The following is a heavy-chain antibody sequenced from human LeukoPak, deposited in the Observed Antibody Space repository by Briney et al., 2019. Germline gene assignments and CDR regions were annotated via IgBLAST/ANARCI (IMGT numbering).Heavy chain of an antibody. V-gene: IGHV3-74*01. CDR3: ARDGIAVAGDYYYYIDV. CDR2: INSDGSST. D-gene: IGHD6-19*01. Sequence: GGSLRLSCAASGFTFSSYWMHWVRQAPGKGLVWVSRINSDGSSTSYADSVKGRFTISRDNAKNTLYLQMNSLRAEDTAVYYCARDGIAVAGDYYYYIDVWGKGTTVTVSS. CDR1: GFTFSSYW. J-gene: IGHJ6*03.